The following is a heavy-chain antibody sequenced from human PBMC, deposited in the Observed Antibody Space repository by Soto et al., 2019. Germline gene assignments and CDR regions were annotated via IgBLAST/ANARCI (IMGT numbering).Heavy chain of an antibody. CDR1: GYTFTSYG. Sequence: ASVKVSCKASGYTFTSYGISWVLQAPGQGLEWMGWISAYNGNTNYAQKLQGRVTMTTDTSTSTAYMELRSLRSDDTAVYYCARMYYDFWSGPTRGGYYYYYMDVWGKGTTVTVSS. D-gene: IGHD3-3*01. CDR2: ISAYNGNT. J-gene: IGHJ6*03. V-gene: IGHV1-18*01. CDR3: ARMYYDFWSGPTRGGYYYYYMDV.